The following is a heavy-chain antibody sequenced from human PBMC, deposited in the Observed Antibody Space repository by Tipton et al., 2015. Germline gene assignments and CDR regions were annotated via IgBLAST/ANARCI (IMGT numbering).Heavy chain of an antibody. Sequence: TLSLTCTVSGGSIRSYYWSWIRQPPGKGLEWIGYMSYSGTTNYNSSLKSRVTISVDTSKNQFSLKLSSVTAADTAVYYCARVRFLQYLEHWHFDLWGRGTLVTVSS. J-gene: IGHJ2*01. CDR1: GGSIRSYY. D-gene: IGHD3-3*01. CDR3: ARVRFLQYLEHWHFDL. CDR2: MSYSGTT. V-gene: IGHV4-59*01.